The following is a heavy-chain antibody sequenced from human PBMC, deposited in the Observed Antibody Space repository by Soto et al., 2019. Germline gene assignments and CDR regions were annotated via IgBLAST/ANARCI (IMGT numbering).Heavy chain of an antibody. Sequence: GASVKVSCKASGYTFTSYYMHWVRQSPGQGLEWMGIINPSGGSTSYAQKFQARVTITADESTSTAYMELSSLRSEDTAVYYCARDGYSYGNPDDAFDIWGQGTMVTVSS. D-gene: IGHD5-18*01. V-gene: IGHV1-46*01. CDR1: GYTFTSYY. J-gene: IGHJ3*02. CDR3: ARDGYSYGNPDDAFDI. CDR2: INPSGGST.